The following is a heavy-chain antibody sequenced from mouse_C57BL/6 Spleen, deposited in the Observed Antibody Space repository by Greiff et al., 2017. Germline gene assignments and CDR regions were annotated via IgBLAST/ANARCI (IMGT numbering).Heavy chain of an antibody. CDR3: GKVRYGNFLYAMDY. Sequence: VQLQQSGAELAKPGASVKLSCKASGYTFTSYWMHWVKQRPGQGLEWIGYITPSSGYTKYNQKFKDKATLTADKSSSTAYMQLSSLTYEDSAVYYCGKVRYGNFLYAMDYWGQGTSGTVSS. V-gene: IGHV1-7*01. D-gene: IGHD2-10*02. CDR1: GYTFTSYW. J-gene: IGHJ4*01. CDR2: ITPSSGYT.